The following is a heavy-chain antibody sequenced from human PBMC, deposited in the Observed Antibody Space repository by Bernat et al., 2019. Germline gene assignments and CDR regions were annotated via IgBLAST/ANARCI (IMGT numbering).Heavy chain of an antibody. V-gene: IGHV3-23*01. D-gene: IGHD6-13*01. CDR3: AKYSSNWYYCDF. CDR1: GFTFSSYA. CDR2: ISGSGGST. J-gene: IGHJ4*02. Sequence: EVQLLESGGGLVQPGGSLRLSCAASGFTFSSYAMNWVRQAPGKGLAWVSTISGSGGSTYYADSVKGRFTISRDNSKNTLYLQMNSLRAEDTAVYYCAKYSSNWYYCDFWGQGTLVTVSS.